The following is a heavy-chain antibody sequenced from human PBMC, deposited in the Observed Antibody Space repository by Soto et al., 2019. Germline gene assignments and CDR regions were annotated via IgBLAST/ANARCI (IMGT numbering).Heavy chain of an antibody. D-gene: IGHD1-26*01. Sequence: ASVKVSCKASGYTFTGYYMHWVRQAPGQGLEWMGWINPNSGGTNYAQKFQGWVTMTRDTSISTAYMELSRLRSDDTAVYYCARVRLGAPTRYFDYWGQGTLVTVSS. V-gene: IGHV1-2*04. J-gene: IGHJ4*02. CDR1: GYTFTGYY. CDR3: ARVRLGAPTRYFDY. CDR2: INPNSGGT.